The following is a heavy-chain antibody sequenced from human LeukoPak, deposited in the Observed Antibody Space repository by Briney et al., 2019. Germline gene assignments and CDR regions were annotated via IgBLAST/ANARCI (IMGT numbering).Heavy chain of an antibody. J-gene: IGHJ4*02. D-gene: IGHD3-3*01. CDR2: ISGSGGST. Sequence: GGSLRLSCAASGFTFSSYAMSWVRQAPGKGLEWVSAISGSGGSTYYADSVKGRFTISRDNSKNTLYLQMNILEAEDTAVYNCAKDHHYDFWSGYIWGQGTPVTVSS. CDR1: GFTFSSYA. CDR3: AKDHHYDFWSGYI. V-gene: IGHV3-23*01.